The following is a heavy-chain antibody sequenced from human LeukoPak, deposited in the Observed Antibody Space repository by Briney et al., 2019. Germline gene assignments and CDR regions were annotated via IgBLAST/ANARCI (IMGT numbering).Heavy chain of an antibody. CDR3: AKPAETDYADY. D-gene: IGHD1-14*01. Sequence: SGGTLRLSCAASGFTFSSYGMNWVRQAPGKGLEWVSAIGGVGVNTYYADSVKGRFTISRDNSKNTLYLQMNSLRAEDTALYYCAKPAETDYADYWGQGTLVTVSS. J-gene: IGHJ4*02. V-gene: IGHV3-23*01. CDR1: GFTFSSYG. CDR2: IGGVGVNT.